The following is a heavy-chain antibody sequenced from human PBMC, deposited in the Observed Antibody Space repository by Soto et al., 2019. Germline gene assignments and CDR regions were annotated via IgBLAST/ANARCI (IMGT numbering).Heavy chain of an antibody. CDR3: ARGLWWGDWGSGSDAFDI. CDR2: MNPNSGNT. D-gene: IGHD7-27*01. J-gene: IGHJ3*02. CDR1: GYTFTSYD. V-gene: IGHV1-8*01. Sequence: QVPLVQSGAEVKKPGASVKVSCKASGYTFTSYDINWVRQATGQGLAWMGWMNPNSGNTGYAQKFQGRVTMTRNTSISTAYMELSSLRSEDTAVYYCARGLWWGDWGSGSDAFDIWGQGTMVTVSS.